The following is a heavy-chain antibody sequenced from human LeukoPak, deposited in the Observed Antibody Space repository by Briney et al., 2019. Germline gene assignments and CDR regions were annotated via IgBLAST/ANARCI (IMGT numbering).Heavy chain of an antibody. V-gene: IGHV4-4*07. Sequence: PSETLSLTCSVSGGSISSYYWSWIRQPAGKGLEWIGRIYTSGSTNYNPSLRSRVTMSVDTSKNQFSLKLSSVTAADTAVYYCARDQVGTTLDCFDYWGQGTLVTVSS. J-gene: IGHJ4*02. CDR1: GGSISSYY. D-gene: IGHD1-26*01. CDR3: ARDQVGTTLDCFDY. CDR2: IYTSGST.